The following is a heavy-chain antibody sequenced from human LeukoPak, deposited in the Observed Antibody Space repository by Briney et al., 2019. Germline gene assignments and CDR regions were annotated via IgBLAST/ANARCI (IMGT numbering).Heavy chain of an antibody. J-gene: IGHJ4*02. CDR2: IKQDGSEK. Sequence: GGSLRLSCAASGFTFTNNWMTWVRQAPGKGLEWVANIKQDGSEKYYVDSVKGRFTISRDNAKNSLYLQMNSLRAEDTAVYYCARDWDYWGQGILVTVSS. CDR1: GFTFTNNW. V-gene: IGHV3-7*05. CDR3: ARDWDY.